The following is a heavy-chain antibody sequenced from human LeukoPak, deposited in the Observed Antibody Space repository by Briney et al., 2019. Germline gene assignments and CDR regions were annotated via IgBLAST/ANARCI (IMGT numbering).Heavy chain of an antibody. CDR1: GFTLTNYW. V-gene: IGHV3-74*03. CDR3: AKSDWFDP. Sequence: GESLRLSCETSGFTLTNYWMSWLRRAPGKGLEWVSRSKYDGSTAMYAESVKGRFTISRDNARGTLYLQMNSLRVDDTAVYYCAKSDWFDPCGRGILVTVSS. CDR2: SKYDGSTA. J-gene: IGHJ5*02.